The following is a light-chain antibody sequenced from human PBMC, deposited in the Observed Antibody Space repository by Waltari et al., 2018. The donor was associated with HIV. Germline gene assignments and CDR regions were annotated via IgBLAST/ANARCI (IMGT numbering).Light chain of an antibody. CDR3: QQYYTTPLT. J-gene: IGKJ4*01. CDR2: WAS. CDR1: QSVLYSSNNKNY. Sequence: DIVMTQSPDSLAVSLGERPTINCKSSQSVLYSSNNKNYLAWYQQKPGQPPKVLIYWASTRESGVPDRFSAGGSGTDFTLTISSLQAEDVAVYYCQQYYTTPLTFGGGTKVEIK. V-gene: IGKV4-1*01.